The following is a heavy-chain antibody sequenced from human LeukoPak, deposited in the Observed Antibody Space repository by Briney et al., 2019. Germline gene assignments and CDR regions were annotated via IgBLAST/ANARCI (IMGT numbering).Heavy chain of an antibody. D-gene: IGHD5-12*01. CDR1: GYTFTGYY. CDR3: TRDLEADIAFIY. J-gene: IGHJ4*02. Sequence: ASVKVSCKASGYTFTGYYIHWVRQAPGQALEWMGRFNPNSGGTNYAQKFQGRVTMTRDTSINTVYIELSRLRSDDTAVYYCTRDLEADIAFIYWGQGTLVTVSS. CDR2: FNPNSGGT. V-gene: IGHV1-2*06.